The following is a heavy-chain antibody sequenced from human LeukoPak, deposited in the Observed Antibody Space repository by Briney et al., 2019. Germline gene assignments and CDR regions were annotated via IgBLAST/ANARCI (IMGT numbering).Heavy chain of an antibody. CDR3: ARAWGDSSGYIGP. CDR1: GFTFSSYW. V-gene: IGHV3-7*01. J-gene: IGHJ5*02. D-gene: IGHD3-22*01. CDR2: IKQDGSEK. Sequence: GGSLRLSCAASGFTFSSYWMSWVRQAPGKGLEWVANIKQDGSEKYYVDSVKGRFTISRDNAENSLYLQMNSLRAEDTAVYYCARAWGDSSGYIGPWGQGTLVTVSS.